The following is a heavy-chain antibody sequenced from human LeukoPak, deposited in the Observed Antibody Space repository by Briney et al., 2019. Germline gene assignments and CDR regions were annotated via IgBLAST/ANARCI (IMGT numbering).Heavy chain of an antibody. CDR3: AKEATGDRGYNPKNWYFDL. Sequence: GGSLRLSCAASGFTFSSYAVSWVRQAPGKGLEWVSAISGSGGSTYYADSVKGRFTISRDNSKNTLYLQMNSLRAEDTAVYYCAKEATGDRGYNPKNWYFDLWGRGTLVTVSS. CDR2: ISGSGGST. D-gene: IGHD7-27*01. CDR1: GFTFSSYA. V-gene: IGHV3-23*01. J-gene: IGHJ2*01.